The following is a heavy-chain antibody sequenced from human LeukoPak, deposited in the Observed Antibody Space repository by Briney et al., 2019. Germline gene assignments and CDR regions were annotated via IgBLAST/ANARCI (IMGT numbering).Heavy chain of an antibody. Sequence: GGSLRLSCAASGFTFSSYAMSWVRQAPGKGLEWVSAISGSGGSTYYADSVKGRFTISRDNSKNTLYLQMNSLRAEDTAVYYCAKDQTEADTAMADYYYGMDVWGQGTTVTVSS. V-gene: IGHV3-23*01. CDR2: ISGSGGST. CDR3: AKDQTEADTAMADYYYGMDV. D-gene: IGHD5-18*01. J-gene: IGHJ6*02. CDR1: GFTFSSYA.